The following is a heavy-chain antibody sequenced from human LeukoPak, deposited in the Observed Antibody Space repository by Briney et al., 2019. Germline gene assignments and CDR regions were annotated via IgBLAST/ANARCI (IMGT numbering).Heavy chain of an antibody. V-gene: IGHV3-30*18. CDR3: AKDVGASGSYYNY. J-gene: IGHJ4*02. CDR1: GFTFSSCG. Sequence: PGGSLRLSCAASGFTFSSCGMHWVRQAPGKGLEWVALISYDGSNKYYADSVKGRFTISRDNSKNTLYLQMNSLRAEDTAVYYCAKDVGASGSYYNYWGQGTLVTVSS. CDR2: ISYDGSNK. D-gene: IGHD3-10*01.